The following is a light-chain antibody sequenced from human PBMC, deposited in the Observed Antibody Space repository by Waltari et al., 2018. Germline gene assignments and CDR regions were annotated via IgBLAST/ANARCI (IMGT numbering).Light chain of an antibody. J-gene: IGKJ2*01. CDR2: WAS. CDR3: QQYYSSLPYT. CDR1: QSVLYSSNNKNY. Sequence: DIVMTQSPDSLAVSLGERATNNCKSSQSVLYSSNNKNYLAWYQQKPGQPPKLLIYWASTRESGVPDRFSGSGSETDFALTISSLQAEDVAVYYCQQYYSSLPYTFGQGTKLEIK. V-gene: IGKV4-1*01.